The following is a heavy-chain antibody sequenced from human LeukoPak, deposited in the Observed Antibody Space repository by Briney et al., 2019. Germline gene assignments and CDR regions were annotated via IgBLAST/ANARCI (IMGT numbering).Heavy chain of an antibody. D-gene: IGHD3-22*01. J-gene: IGHJ4*02. CDR1: GGSISSYY. Sequence: SETLSLTCTVSGGSISSYYWSWIRQPPGKGLEWIGYIYYSGSTNYNPSLKSRVTISVDTSKNQFSLKLSSVTAADTAVYFCATNSSGSALDYWGQGILVTVSS. CDR2: IYYSGST. V-gene: IGHV4-59*08. CDR3: ATNSSGSALDY.